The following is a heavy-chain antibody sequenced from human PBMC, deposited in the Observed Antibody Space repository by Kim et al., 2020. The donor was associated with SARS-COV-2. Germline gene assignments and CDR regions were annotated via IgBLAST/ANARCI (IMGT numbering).Heavy chain of an antibody. CDR2: ISYDGSNK. D-gene: IGHD3-9*01. J-gene: IGHJ4*02. V-gene: IGHV3-30*04. Sequence: GGSLRLSCAASGFTFSSYAMHWVRQAPGKGLEWVAVISYDGSNKYYADSVKGRFTISRDNSKNTLYLQMNSLRAEDTAVYYCARTAYDILTGYYFDYWGQGTLVTVSS. CDR1: GFTFSSYA. CDR3: ARTAYDILTGYYFDY.